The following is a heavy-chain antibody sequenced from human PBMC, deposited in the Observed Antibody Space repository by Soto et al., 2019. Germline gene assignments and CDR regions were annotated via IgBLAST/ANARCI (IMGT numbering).Heavy chain of an antibody. CDR2: INSRSTYT. J-gene: IGHJ4*02. Sequence: QVQLVEAGGGLVKPGGSLRLSCAASRFTFSSYYRTWVRQAPGKGLEWDSYINSRSTYTTYADSVKGRFTISRDNAKNSLCLQWNSVRAEDTAVYDCARDSALGDLNFDLWGQGTRVTVSS. CDR1: RFTFSSYY. CDR3: ARDSALGDLNFDL. V-gene: IGHV3-11*06. D-gene: IGHD2-21*02.